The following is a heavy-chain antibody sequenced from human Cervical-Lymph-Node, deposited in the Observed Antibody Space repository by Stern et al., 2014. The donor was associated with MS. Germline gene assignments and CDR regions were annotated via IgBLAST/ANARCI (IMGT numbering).Heavy chain of an antibody. D-gene: IGHD6-13*01. CDR3: ASAYSSSHYYFDY. CDR1: GFSFSRYA. J-gene: IGHJ4*02. Sequence: VQLVQSGGGVVQPGRSLRLSCAASGFSFSRYAMHWVRQAPGKGLEWVALIWYDGMNPCYASFGTVRFTISRDNFKSPLYLQMNILRAEDTAVYYCASAYSSSHYYFDYWGQGTLVTVSS. V-gene: IGHV3-33*01. CDR2: IWYDGMNP.